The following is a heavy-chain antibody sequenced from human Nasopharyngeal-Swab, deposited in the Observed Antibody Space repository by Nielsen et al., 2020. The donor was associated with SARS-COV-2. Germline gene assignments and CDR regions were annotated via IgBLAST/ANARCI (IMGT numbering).Heavy chain of an antibody. J-gene: IGHJ4*02. CDR2: ISYDGNNK. Sequence: VRQAPGKGLEWVAVISYDGNNKYYADSVKGRFTISRDNSKNTLYLQMNSLRAEDTAVYYCAKDTRSGLVRGVITDYWGQGTLVNVSS. V-gene: IGHV3-30*18. D-gene: IGHD3-10*01. CDR3: AKDTRSGLVRGVITDY.